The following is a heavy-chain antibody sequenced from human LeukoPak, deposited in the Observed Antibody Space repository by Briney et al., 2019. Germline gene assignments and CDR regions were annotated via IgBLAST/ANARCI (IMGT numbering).Heavy chain of an antibody. CDR3: ARDRAYYDILTGYSGYYYYGMDV. D-gene: IGHD3-9*01. Sequence: GGFLRLSCAASGFTFSSYSMNWVRQAPGKGLEWVSSISSSSSYIYYADSVKGRFTISRDNAKNSLYLQMNSLRAEDTAVYYCARDRAYYDILTGYSGYYYYGMDVWGQGTTVTVSS. CDR2: ISSSSSYI. J-gene: IGHJ6*02. V-gene: IGHV3-21*01. CDR1: GFTFSSYS.